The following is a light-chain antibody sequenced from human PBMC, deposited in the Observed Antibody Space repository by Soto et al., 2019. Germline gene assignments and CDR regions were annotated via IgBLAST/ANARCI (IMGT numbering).Light chain of an antibody. CDR2: GNN. V-gene: IGLV1-40*01. CDR1: NSNLGAGYD. Sequence: QSVLTQPPSVSGAPGQRVTISCTGNNSNLGAGYDVHWYQQLPGAAPKLVIFGNNQRASGVPDRFSGSKSGTSASLSISGLRSEDEADYYCATWDDSLSGRVFGGGTKLTVL. CDR3: ATWDDSLSGRV. J-gene: IGLJ3*02.